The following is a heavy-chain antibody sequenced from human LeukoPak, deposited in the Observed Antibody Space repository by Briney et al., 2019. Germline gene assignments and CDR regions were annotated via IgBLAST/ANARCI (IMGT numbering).Heavy chain of an antibody. V-gene: IGHV1-2*02. D-gene: IGHD2-2*01. CDR3: ARDDCSSTSCYFTY. Sequence: GASVKVSCKASGYTFTGYYMHWVRQAPGQGLEWMGWINPNSGGTNYAQKFQGRVTMTRDTSISTAYMELSRLRSDDTAVYYCARDDCSSTSCYFTYWGQGTLVTVSS. CDR2: INPNSGGT. CDR1: GYTFTGYY. J-gene: IGHJ4*02.